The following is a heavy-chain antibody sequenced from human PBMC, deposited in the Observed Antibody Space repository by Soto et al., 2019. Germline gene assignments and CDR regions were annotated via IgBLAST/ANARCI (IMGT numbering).Heavy chain of an antibody. CDR2: INHSGST. CDR3: ARGDYGGNSDDY. Sequence: SETLSLTCAVYGGSFSDYYWSWICQSPGKGLEWIGEINHSGSTNYNPSLKSRVIISVDTSKNQFSLKLSSVTAADTAVYYCARGDYGGNSDDYWGRGTLVTISS. V-gene: IGHV4-34*01. J-gene: IGHJ4*02. D-gene: IGHD4-17*01. CDR1: GGSFSDYY.